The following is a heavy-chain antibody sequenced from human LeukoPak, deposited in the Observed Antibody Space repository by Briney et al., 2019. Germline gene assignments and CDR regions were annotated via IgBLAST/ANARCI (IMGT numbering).Heavy chain of an antibody. V-gene: IGHV4-39*07. CDR2: IYYSGST. J-gene: IGHJ5*02. Sequence: SETLSLTCVVSGGSISSTSYYWGWIRQPPGKGLEWIGSIYYSGSTYYSPSLKSRVTISVDTSKNQFSLKLSSVTAADTAVYYCARLLRVGYCSTTTCNWFDPWGQGTLVTVPS. CDR3: ARLLRVGYCSTTTCNWFDP. D-gene: IGHD2-2*03. CDR1: GGSISSTSYY.